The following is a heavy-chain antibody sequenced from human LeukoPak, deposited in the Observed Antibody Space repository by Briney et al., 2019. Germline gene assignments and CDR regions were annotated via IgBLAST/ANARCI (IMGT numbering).Heavy chain of an antibody. CDR3: AKDLYVLLWFGESLNAFDI. CDR1: GFTFSSYG. J-gene: IGHJ3*02. D-gene: IGHD3-10*01. Sequence: GGSLRLSCAASGFTFSSYGMHWVRQAPGKGLEWVAVISYDGSNKYYADSVKGRFTISRDNSKNTLYLQMNSLRAEDTAVYYCAKDLYVLLWFGESLNAFDIWGQGTMVTVSS. CDR2: ISYDGSNK. V-gene: IGHV3-30*18.